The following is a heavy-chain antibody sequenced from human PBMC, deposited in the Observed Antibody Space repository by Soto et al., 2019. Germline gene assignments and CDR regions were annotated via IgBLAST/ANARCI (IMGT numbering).Heavy chain of an antibody. Sequence: PSETLSLTCTVSGGSISSSTYYWSWIRQPPGKGLEWIGEINHSGSTNYNPSLKSRVTISVDTSKNQFSLKLSSVTAADTAVYYCARGLKLVGANLYYFDYWGQGTLVTVSS. D-gene: IGHD1-26*01. CDR2: INHSGST. CDR1: GGSISSSTYY. J-gene: IGHJ4*02. V-gene: IGHV4-39*07. CDR3: ARGLKLVGANLYYFDY.